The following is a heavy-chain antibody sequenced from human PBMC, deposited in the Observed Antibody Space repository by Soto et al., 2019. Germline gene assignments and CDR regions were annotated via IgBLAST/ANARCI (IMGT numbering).Heavy chain of an antibody. D-gene: IGHD3-22*01. CDR3: ARHRFNYYDDTVYYYFDY. CDR2: ISAYNGNT. CDR1: GYTFTSYG. Sequence: ASVKVSCKASGYTFTSYGISWVRQAPGQGLEWMGWISAYNGNTNYAQSLQGRVTMTTDTSRNTAYMELRSLRSDDTAVYYCARHRFNYYDDTVYYYFDYWGQGTLVTVSS. V-gene: IGHV1-18*01. J-gene: IGHJ4*02.